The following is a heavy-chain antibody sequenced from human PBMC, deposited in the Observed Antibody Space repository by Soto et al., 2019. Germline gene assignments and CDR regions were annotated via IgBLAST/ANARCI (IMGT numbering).Heavy chain of an antibody. J-gene: IGHJ6*02. Sequence: SETLSLTCAVYGGSFSGYYWSWIRQPPGKGLEWIGEINHSGSTNYNPSLKSRVTISVDTSKNQFSLKLSSVTAADTAVYYCARAYVDTAMVFYYYGMGVWGQGTTVTVSS. V-gene: IGHV4-34*01. D-gene: IGHD5-18*01. CDR2: INHSGST. CDR3: ARAYVDTAMVFYYYGMGV. CDR1: GGSFSGYY.